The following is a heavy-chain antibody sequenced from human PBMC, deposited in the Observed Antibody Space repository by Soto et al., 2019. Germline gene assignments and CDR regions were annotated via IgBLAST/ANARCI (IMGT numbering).Heavy chain of an antibody. CDR2: IYPSDSDT. CDR3: ANQYDILTGYYFNWFDP. J-gene: IGHJ5*02. V-gene: IGHV5-51*01. CDR1: GYNFNNYW. Sequence: TGESLKISCKASGYNFNNYWIAWVRQMPGKGLEWMGIIYPSDSDTRYNPSFQGQVTISADKSTTTAYLQWSSLKASDTAMYYCANQYDILTGYYFNWFDPWGQGTLVTVSS. D-gene: IGHD3-9*01.